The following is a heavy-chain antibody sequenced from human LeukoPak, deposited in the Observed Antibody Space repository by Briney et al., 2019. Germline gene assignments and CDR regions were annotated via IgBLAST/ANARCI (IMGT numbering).Heavy chain of an antibody. Sequence: PGGSLRLSCAASGFNFSTSWMNWVRQAPGRGLEWVSYIGDSGSYIYYADSVKGRFTISRDNAKNSLHLQMSSLRSEDTAVYYCATTPTDYYDSSGYRDYWGQGTLVTVSS. D-gene: IGHD3-22*01. CDR1: GFNFSTSW. J-gene: IGHJ4*02. CDR3: ATTPTDYYDSSGYRDY. V-gene: IGHV3-21*04. CDR2: IGDSGSYI.